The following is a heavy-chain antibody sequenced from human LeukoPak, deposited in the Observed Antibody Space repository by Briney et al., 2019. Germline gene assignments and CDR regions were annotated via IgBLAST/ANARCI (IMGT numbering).Heavy chain of an antibody. V-gene: IGHV1-2*02. J-gene: IGHJ4*02. CDR3: ARGSSSWFEAVIDY. Sequence: ASVKVSCKASGYTFTGYYMHWVRQAPGQGLEWMGWINPNSGGTNYAQKLQGRVTMTTDTSTSTAYMELRSLRSDDTAVYYCARGSSSWFEAVIDYWGQGTLVTVSS. D-gene: IGHD6-13*01. CDR1: GYTFTGYY. CDR2: INPNSGGT.